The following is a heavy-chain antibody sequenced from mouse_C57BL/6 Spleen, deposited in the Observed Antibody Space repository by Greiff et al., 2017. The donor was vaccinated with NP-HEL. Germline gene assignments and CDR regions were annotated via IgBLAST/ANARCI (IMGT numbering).Heavy chain of an antibody. CDR1: GYTFTDYY. V-gene: IGHV1-26*01. CDR3: ASEAIYYEYDGGFAY. J-gene: IGHJ3*01. D-gene: IGHD2-4*01. CDR2: INPNNGGT. Sequence: EVQLQQSGPELVKPGASVKISCKASGYTFTDYYMNWVKQSHGKSLEWIGDINPNNGGTSYNQKFKGKATLTVDKSSSTAYMELRSLTSADSAVYYCASEAIYYEYDGGFAYWGQGTMVTVSA.